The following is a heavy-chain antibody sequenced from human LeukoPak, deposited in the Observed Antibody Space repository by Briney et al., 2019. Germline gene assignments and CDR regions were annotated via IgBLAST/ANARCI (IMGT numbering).Heavy chain of an antibody. CDR2: IYYSGST. J-gene: IGHJ1*01. Sequence: PSETLSLTCTVSGGSIRGYSWSWLRQPPGKGLEWIGYIYYSGSTNYNPSLKSRVTISVDTSKNQFSLKLTSVTAADTAVYYCARSITSSWYGDFQHWGQGTLVTVSS. D-gene: IGHD6-13*01. CDR3: ARSITSSWYGDFQH. V-gene: IGHV4-59*01. CDR1: GGSIRGYS.